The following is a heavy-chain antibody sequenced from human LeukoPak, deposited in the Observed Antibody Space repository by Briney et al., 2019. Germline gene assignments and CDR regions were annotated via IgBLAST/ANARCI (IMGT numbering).Heavy chain of an antibody. CDR1: EFTISDHY. V-gene: IGHV3-72*01. CDR2: TSNKADSYTT. J-gene: IGHJ4*02. Sequence: PGGSLRLSCAASEFTISDHYMDWVRQAPGKGLEWVGRTSNKADSYTTYYAASVKGRFTISRDDSKNVLYLQMKNLKADDTALYYCTRHYFSDWGQGTLVTVSS. CDR3: TRHYFSD. D-gene: IGHD2-15*01.